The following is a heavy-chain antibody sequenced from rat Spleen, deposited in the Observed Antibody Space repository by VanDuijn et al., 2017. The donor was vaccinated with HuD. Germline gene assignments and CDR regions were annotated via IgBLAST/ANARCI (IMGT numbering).Heavy chain of an antibody. CDR2: MWSGGST. D-gene: IGHD4-3*01. Sequence: VQLKESGPGLVQPSQTLSLTCTVSGFSLTDYSVHWVRQPPGKGLEWMGVMWSGGSTAYNSVLKSRLSISMDTSKSQVFLKINSLQTEDTAIYYCTRAGNSGYEDFDYWGQGVMVTVSS. J-gene: IGHJ2*01. CDR3: TRAGNSGYEDFDY. V-gene: IGHV2S63*01. CDR1: GFSLTDYS.